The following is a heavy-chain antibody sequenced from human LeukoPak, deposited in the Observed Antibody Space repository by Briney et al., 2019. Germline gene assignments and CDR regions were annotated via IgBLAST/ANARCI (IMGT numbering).Heavy chain of an antibody. CDR3: ATESHIVGATGDNWFDP. D-gene: IGHD1-26*01. Sequence: ASVKVSCKASGYTVTSYYMHWVRQAPGQGLEWMGIINPSGGSTSYAQKFQGRVTMTRDMSTSTVYMELSSLRSEVTAVYYCATESHIVGATGDNWFDPWGQGTLVTVSS. J-gene: IGHJ5*02. V-gene: IGHV1-46*01. CDR1: GYTVTSYY. CDR2: INPSGGST.